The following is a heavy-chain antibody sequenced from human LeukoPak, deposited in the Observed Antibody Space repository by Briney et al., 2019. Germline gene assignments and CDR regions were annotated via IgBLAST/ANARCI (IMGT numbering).Heavy chain of an antibody. CDR1: GFTFSSFS. CDR2: TSYDGSNK. J-gene: IGHJ6*02. Sequence: GGSLRLSCAATGFTFSSFSMHWVRQAPGKGLGWVAVTSYDGSNKYYADSVKGRFTISRDNSKNTLYLQMNSLRTEDTAVYYCAKGRVGANGYYYYGMDVWGQGTTVTVSS. V-gene: IGHV3-30*18. D-gene: IGHD1-26*01. CDR3: AKGRVGANGYYYYGMDV.